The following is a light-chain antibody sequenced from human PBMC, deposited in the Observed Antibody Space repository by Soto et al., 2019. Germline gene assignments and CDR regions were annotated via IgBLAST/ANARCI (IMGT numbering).Light chain of an antibody. CDR2: DAS. Sequence: VLSQSPGTLYLSPGERATLSCRASQSVSSYLAWYQQKPGQAPRLLIYDASNRATGIPARFSGSGSGTDFTLTISSLEPEDFAVYYCQQRSNWLTFGGGTKVDIK. CDR1: QSVSSY. CDR3: QQRSNWLT. V-gene: IGKV3-11*01. J-gene: IGKJ4*01.